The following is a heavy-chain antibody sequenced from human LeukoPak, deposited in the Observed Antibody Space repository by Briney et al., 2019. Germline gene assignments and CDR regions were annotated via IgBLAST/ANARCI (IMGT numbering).Heavy chain of an antibody. CDR1: GFTFSSYA. CDR3: ARVVPAMVTVYYYGMDV. J-gene: IGHJ6*02. D-gene: IGHD5-18*01. CDR2: ISYDGSNK. Sequence: GRSLRLSCAASGFTFSSYAMHWVRQAPGKGLEWVAVISYDGSNKYYADSVKGRFTISRDNSKNTLYQQMNSLRAEDTAVYYCARVVPAMVTVYYYGMDVWGQGTTVTVSS. V-gene: IGHV3-30*04.